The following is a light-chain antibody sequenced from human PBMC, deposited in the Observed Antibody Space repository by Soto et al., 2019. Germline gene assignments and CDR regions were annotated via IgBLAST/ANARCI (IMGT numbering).Light chain of an antibody. V-gene: IGLV2-14*01. J-gene: IGLJ1*01. Sequence: QSVLTQPASVSGSPGQSITISCTGTSSDVGGYNYVSWYQQHPGKAPKLMIYDVSNRPSWVSNRFSGSKSGNTASLTISGLQAEYEAHYYCSSYTSSSILVVFGTGTKLTVL. CDR3: SSYTSSSILVV. CDR2: DVS. CDR1: SSDVGGYNY.